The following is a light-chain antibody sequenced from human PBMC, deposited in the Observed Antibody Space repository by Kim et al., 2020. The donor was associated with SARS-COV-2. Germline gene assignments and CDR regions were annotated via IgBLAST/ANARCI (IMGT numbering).Light chain of an antibody. J-gene: IGKJ4*01. CDR2: AAS. V-gene: IGKV1-17*01. CDR3: QQYVSSPLT. Sequence: AAEEGQVTITCGASLGIKKALFWVQQKRGKAPQRLIYAASTLESGVPSRFSGSGSGTDFTLTISSLQPENIATYFCQQYVSSPLTFGGGTKVDIK. CDR1: LGIKKA.